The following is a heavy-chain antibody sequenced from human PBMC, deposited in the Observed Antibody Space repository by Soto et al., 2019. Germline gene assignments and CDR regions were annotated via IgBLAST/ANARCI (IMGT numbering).Heavy chain of an antibody. CDR1: GGSISSSSYY. J-gene: IGHJ3*02. CDR3: ARHDPPGYSSSWGYDAFDI. D-gene: IGHD6-13*01. V-gene: IGHV4-39*01. Sequence: QLQLQESGPGLVKPSETLSLTCTVSGGSISSSSYYWGWIRQPPGKGLEWIGSIYYSGSTYYNPSLESRVTISVDTSKNQFSLKLSSVTAADTAVYYCARHDPPGYSSSWGYDAFDIWGQGTMVTVSS. CDR2: IYYSGST.